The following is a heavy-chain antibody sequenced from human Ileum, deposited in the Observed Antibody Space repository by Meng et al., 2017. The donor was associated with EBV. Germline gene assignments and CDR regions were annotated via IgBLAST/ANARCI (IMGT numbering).Heavy chain of an antibody. CDR2: LIAVFDKT. CDR1: GGSFSTHT. V-gene: IGHV1-69*13. J-gene: IGHJ4*02. D-gene: IGHD1-14*01. Sequence: QVQLVQAGAGVKKPGSSVKVACKTSGGSFSTHTFSWVRQAPGQGLEWTGGLIAVFDKTKAAPRFQDRVTFTADESTSTAYMELSSLTFDDTAVYFCARGRRNEPLFDYWGQGTLVTVSS. CDR3: ARGRRNEPLFDY.